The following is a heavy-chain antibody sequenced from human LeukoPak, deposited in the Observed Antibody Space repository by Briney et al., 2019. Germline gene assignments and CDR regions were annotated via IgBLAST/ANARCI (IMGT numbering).Heavy chain of an antibody. CDR1: GFTFSNYE. CDR2: ISSSGDTI. CDR3: ARVLPYFDY. Sequence: GGSLRLSCAASGFTFSNYEMNWVRQAPGRGLEWVSYISSSGDTIYYADSVKGRFTISRDNAKNSLYLQMNSLRAEDTAVYYCARVLPYFDYWGQGTLVTVSA. V-gene: IGHV3-48*03. J-gene: IGHJ4*02.